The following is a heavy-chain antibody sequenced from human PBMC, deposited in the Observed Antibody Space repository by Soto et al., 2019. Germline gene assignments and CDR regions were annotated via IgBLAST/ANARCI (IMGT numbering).Heavy chain of an antibody. J-gene: IGHJ5*02. CDR3: ATDRFVVTATQKIDNWFDP. CDR2: FDPEDGET. V-gene: IGHV1-24*01. D-gene: IGHD2-21*02. Sequence: ASVKVSCKVSGYTLTELSMHWVRQAPGKWLEWMGGFDPEDGETIYAQKFQGRVTMTEDTSTDTAYMELSSLRSEDTAVYYCATDRFVVTATQKIDNWFDPWGQGTLVTVSS. CDR1: GYTLTELS.